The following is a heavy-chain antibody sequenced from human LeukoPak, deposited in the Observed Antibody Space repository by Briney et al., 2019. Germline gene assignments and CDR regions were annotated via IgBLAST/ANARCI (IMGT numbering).Heavy chain of an antibody. CDR2: IYYSGST. D-gene: IGHD1-26*01. Sequence: SETLSLTCTVSGGSISSSSYYWGWIRQPPGKGLEWIGSIYYSGSTYYNPSLKSRVTISVDTSKNQFSLKLSSVTAADTAVYYCARDRSLAGIVGATGGCWGQGTLVTVSS. CDR3: ARDRSLAGIVGATGGC. CDR1: GGSISSSSYY. V-gene: IGHV4-39*07. J-gene: IGHJ4*02.